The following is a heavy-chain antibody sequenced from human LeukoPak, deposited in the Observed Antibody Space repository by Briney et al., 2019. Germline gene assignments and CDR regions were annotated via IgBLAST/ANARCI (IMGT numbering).Heavy chain of an antibody. Sequence: GGSLRLSCAASGFTFSSYGMHWVRQAPGKGLEWVAFIRYDGSNKYYADSVKGRFTISRDNAKNSLYLQMNSLRAEDTAVYYCARVFSDTAMANYYFDYWGQGTLVTVSS. J-gene: IGHJ4*02. CDR1: GFTFSSYG. D-gene: IGHD5-18*01. CDR2: IRYDGSNK. V-gene: IGHV3-30*02. CDR3: ARVFSDTAMANYYFDY.